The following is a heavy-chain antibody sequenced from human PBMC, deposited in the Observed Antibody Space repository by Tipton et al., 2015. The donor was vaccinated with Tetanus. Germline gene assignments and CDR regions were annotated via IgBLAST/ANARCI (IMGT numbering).Heavy chain of an antibody. D-gene: IGHD3-10*01. Sequence: TLSLTCTVSGGSISSYYWSWIRQPPGKGLEWIGYIYYSGSTNYNPSLKSRVTISVDTSKNQFSLKLSSVTAADTAVDYCARGDMVRRVIWFDPWGQGTLVTVTS. CDR2: IYYSGST. J-gene: IGHJ5*02. V-gene: IGHV4-59*01. CDR1: GGSISSYY. CDR3: ARGDMVRRVIWFDP.